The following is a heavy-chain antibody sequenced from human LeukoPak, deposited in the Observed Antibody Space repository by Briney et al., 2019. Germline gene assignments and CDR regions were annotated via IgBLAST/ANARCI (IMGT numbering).Heavy chain of an antibody. D-gene: IGHD3-10*01. CDR3: AKAPITRQPPRDFDY. V-gene: IGHV3-23*01. CDR2: ISGRGGST. CDR1: GFTFSSYA. Sequence: GGSLSLLCAASGFTFSSYAMSWVRQARGKGLEWVSAISGRGGSTYYADSAKGPFTISRDNSKNTLYLQTNSPRAEDTAVYYCAKAPITRQPPRDFDYWGQGTLVTVSS. J-gene: IGHJ4*02.